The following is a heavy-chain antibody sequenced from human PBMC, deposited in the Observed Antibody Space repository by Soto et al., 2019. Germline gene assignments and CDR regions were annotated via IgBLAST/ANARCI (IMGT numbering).Heavy chain of an antibody. Sequence: LSLTCAVYGGSFSGYYWSWIRQPPGKGLEWIGEINHSGSTNYNPSLKSRVTISVDTSKNQFSLKLSSVTAADTAVYYCARGVTTYPDYWGQGTLVTVSS. CDR1: GGSFSGYY. CDR3: ARGVTTYPDY. D-gene: IGHD4-17*01. V-gene: IGHV4-34*01. CDR2: INHSGST. J-gene: IGHJ4*02.